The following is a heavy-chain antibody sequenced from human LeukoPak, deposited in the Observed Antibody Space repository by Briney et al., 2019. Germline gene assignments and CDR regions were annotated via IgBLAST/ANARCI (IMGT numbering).Heavy chain of an antibody. V-gene: IGHV3-23*01. CDR3: ARRLSYYDSSGYHY. D-gene: IGHD3-22*01. CDR2: ISGSGGST. CDR1: GFTLSSYA. J-gene: IGHJ4*02. Sequence: QSGGSLRLSCAASGFTLSSYAMSWVRQAPGKGLEWVSAISGSGGSTYYADSVKGRFTISRDNSKNTLYLQMNSLRAEDTAVYYCARRLSYYDSSGYHYWGQGTLVTVSS.